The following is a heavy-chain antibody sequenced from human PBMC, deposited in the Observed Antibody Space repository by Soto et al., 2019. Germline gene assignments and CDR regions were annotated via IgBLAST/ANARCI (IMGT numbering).Heavy chain of an antibody. V-gene: IGHV1-2*02. D-gene: IGHD6-25*01. Sequence: ASVKVSCKASGYTFTGYYMHWVRQAPGQGLEWMGWINPNSGGTNYAQKFQGRVTMTRDTSISTAYMELSRLRSDDTAVYYCARAAAGSSFSSYYYYGMDVWGQGTTVTVYS. CDR2: INPNSGGT. CDR3: ARAAAGSSFSSYYYYGMDV. CDR1: GYTFTGYY. J-gene: IGHJ6*02.